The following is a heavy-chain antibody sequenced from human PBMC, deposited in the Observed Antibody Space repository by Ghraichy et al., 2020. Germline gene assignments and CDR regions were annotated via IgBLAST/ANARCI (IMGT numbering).Heavy chain of an antibody. Sequence: SLNISCAASGFTFSSYAMHWVRQAPGKGLEWVAVISYDGSNKYYADSVKGRFTISRDNSKNTLYLQMNSLRAEDTAVYYCAREDYSSGWYWGNWFDPWGQGTLVTVSS. D-gene: IGHD6-19*01. CDR1: GFTFSSYA. V-gene: IGHV3-30*04. CDR2: ISYDGSNK. J-gene: IGHJ5*02. CDR3: AREDYSSGWYWGNWFDP.